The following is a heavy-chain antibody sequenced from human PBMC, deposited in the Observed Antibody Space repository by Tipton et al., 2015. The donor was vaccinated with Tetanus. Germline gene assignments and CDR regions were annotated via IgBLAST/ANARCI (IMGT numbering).Heavy chain of an antibody. CDR3: ARSQPSMVHSGWYFCRQPPGYNWFDP. V-gene: IGHV4-30-4*01. J-gene: IGHJ5*02. CDR2: IYYSGST. D-gene: IGHD6-19*01. Sequence: TLSLTCTVSGGSISSGDYYWSWIRQPPGKGLEWIGYIYYSGSTYYNPSLKSRVTISVDTSKNQFSLKLSSVTAADTAVYYCARSQPSMVHSGWYFCRQPPGYNWFDPWGQGTLVTVSS. CDR1: GGSISSGDYY.